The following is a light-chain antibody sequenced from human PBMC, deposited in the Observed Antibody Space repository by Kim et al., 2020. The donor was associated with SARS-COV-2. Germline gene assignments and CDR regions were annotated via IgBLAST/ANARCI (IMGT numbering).Light chain of an antibody. J-gene: IGKJ1*01. CDR2: GVS. CDR1: QSISSSY. Sequence: LSPGERVPLACRASQSISSSYLAWYQQKPGQAPRLLMYGVSSRATGIPDRFTGSGSGTDFTLTISRLEPEDFAVYYCQHYGNSPRFGQGTKVDIK. CDR3: QHYGNSPR. V-gene: IGKV3-20*01.